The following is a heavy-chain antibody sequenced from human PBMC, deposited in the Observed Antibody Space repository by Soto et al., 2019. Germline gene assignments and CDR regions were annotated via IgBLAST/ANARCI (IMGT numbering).Heavy chain of an antibody. D-gene: IGHD2-21*02. V-gene: IGHV1-2*02. CDR1: GNSFTAYY. CDR3: AIGSCGAGTCYSAY. Sequence: ASVKVSCKASGNSFTAYYMYWVRQAPGQGLEWMGWINPNTGATHYARTFQGRVTMTRDTSITTAYMELSRLRSDDTAVYYCAIGSCGAGTCYSAYCGQGSPGTVPQ. CDR2: INPNTGAT. J-gene: IGHJ4*02.